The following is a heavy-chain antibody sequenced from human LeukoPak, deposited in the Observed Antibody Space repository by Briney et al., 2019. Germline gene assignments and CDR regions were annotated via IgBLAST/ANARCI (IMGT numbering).Heavy chain of an antibody. V-gene: IGHV3-30*04. CDR2: IFYDGNEK. CDR3: AREDGAFDY. Sequence: PGGSLRLSCAASGFTFSSYILHWVRQAPGKGLEWMAVIFYDGNEKYYADSVKGRFTISRDNSKNTLYLQMNSLRAEDTAMYYCAREDGAFDYWGQGTLVTVS. CDR1: GFTFSSYI. D-gene: IGHD1-26*01. J-gene: IGHJ4*02.